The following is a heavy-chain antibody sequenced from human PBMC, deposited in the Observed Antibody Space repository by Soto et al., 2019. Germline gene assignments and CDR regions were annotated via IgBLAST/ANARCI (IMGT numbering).Heavy chain of an antibody. CDR3: ARRCCTYTTCYLPFDY. CDR2: ISTSGNTI. CDR1: GFTFSSYE. Sequence: GGSLRLSCVTSGFTFSSYEMNWVRQAPGKGLEWVSYISTSGNTIYYADSVKGRFTISRDNAKNSLYLQLNSLRAEDTAVYYCARRCCTYTTCYLPFDYWGQGTLVTVSS. D-gene: IGHD2-2*01. V-gene: IGHV3-48*03. J-gene: IGHJ4*02.